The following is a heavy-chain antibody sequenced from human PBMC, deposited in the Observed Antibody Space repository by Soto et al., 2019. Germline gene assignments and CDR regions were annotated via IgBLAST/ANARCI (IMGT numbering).Heavy chain of an antibody. J-gene: IGHJ3*02. Sequence: EVQLVESGGGLVKPGGSLRLSCAASGFTFSSYSMNWVRQAPGKGLEWVSSISSSSSYIYYADSVKGRFTISRDNAKNPLYLQMNSLRAEDTAVYYWARGQQLVRLQSDDAFDIWGQGTMVTVSS. CDR1: GFTFSSYS. D-gene: IGHD6-13*01. CDR3: ARGQQLVRLQSDDAFDI. V-gene: IGHV3-21*01. CDR2: ISSSSSYI.